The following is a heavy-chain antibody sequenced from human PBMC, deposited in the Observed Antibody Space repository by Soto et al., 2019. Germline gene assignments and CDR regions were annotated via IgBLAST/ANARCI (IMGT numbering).Heavy chain of an antibody. V-gene: IGHV3-23*01. CDR2: ISGSGGST. J-gene: IGHJ4*02. CDR1: GFNFSSNA. CDR3: AKDIYSQPGDYFDY. D-gene: IGHD2-15*01. Sequence: GSLRLSCAASGFNFSSNAMSWVRQAPGKGLEWVSAISGSGGSTYYADSVKGRFTISRDNSKNTLYLQMNSLRAEDTAVYYYAKDIYSQPGDYFDYWGQGTLVTVSS.